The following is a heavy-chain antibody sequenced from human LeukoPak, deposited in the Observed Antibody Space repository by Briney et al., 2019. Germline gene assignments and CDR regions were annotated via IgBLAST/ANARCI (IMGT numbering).Heavy chain of an antibody. D-gene: IGHD4-17*01. CDR1: GGSIRSSSHF. CDR3: ARGPPGDYQAFDI. CDR2: INYSGTT. J-gene: IGHJ3*02. V-gene: IGHV4-39*01. Sequence: ASETLSLTCTVSGGSIRSSSHFWVCVRQPPGKGLEWIGSINYSGTTYYTSSLKSRVTMSVNTSKSQFSLKLTSVTAADTAVYYCARGPPGDYQAFDIWGQGTMVTVSS.